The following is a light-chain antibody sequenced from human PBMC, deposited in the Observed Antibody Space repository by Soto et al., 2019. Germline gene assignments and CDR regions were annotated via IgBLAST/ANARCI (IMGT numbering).Light chain of an antibody. V-gene: IGKV1-39*01. J-gene: IGKJ1*01. CDR1: QSISRN. CDR3: QQNYGTPWT. Sequence: DIQLTQSPSSLSASVGDRITITCRSSQSISRNLNWYQQRPGTAPKVLIFGANSLQSGVPSRFSGSGSGTEFTLTISSLQPEDFATYYCQQNYGTPWTFGQGTKLDVK. CDR2: GAN.